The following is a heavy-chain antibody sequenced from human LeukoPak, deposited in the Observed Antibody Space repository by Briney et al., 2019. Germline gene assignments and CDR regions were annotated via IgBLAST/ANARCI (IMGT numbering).Heavy chain of an antibody. D-gene: IGHD2-2*01. CDR3: ARDIVVVPAAKRSGDY. Sequence: PSETLSLTCSVSGGSISSYYWGWIRQPPGKGLEWIGSIYYSGSTYYNPSLKSRVTISVDTSKNQFSLKLSSVTAADTAVYYCARDIVVVPAAKRSGDYWGQGTLVTVSS. CDR1: GGSISSYY. CDR2: IYYSGST. V-gene: IGHV4-39*07. J-gene: IGHJ4*02.